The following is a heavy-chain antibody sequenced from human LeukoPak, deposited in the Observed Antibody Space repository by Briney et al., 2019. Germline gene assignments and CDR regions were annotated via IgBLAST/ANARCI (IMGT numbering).Heavy chain of an antibody. CDR1: GGSIHSY. Sequence: SETLSLTCTVSGGSIHSYWSWIRQPAGKGLEWIGRIYSTGSTNYNPALKSRVTMSVDTSKNQFSLNLNSVTAADTAVYYCTRDGNHWELLPFDYWGQGTLVTVSS. J-gene: IGHJ4*02. CDR2: IYSTGST. CDR3: TRDGNHWELLPFDY. V-gene: IGHV4-4*07. D-gene: IGHD1-26*01.